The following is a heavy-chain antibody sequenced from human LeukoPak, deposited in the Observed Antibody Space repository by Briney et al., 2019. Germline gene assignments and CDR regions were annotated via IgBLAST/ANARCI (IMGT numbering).Heavy chain of an antibody. CDR2: ISSGSIYI. J-gene: IGHJ3*02. CDR3: AREMNAAFDI. Sequence: GGSLRLSCTASGFTFSSNSMNWVRQAPGKGLEWVSSISSGSIYIFYADSVQGRFTISRDSAKSSLCLQMNSLRTEDTAVYYCAREMNAAFDIWGQGTMVTVSS. V-gene: IGHV3-21*01. CDR1: GFTFSSNS.